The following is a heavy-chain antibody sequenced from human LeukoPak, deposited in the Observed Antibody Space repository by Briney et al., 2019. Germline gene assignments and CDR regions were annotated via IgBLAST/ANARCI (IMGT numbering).Heavy chain of an antibody. CDR3: ARRRYLDV. D-gene: IGHD3-9*01. J-gene: IGHJ6*02. CDR2: ISYDGSNK. V-gene: IGHV3-30-3*01. Sequence: GGSLRLSCAASGFTFSSYAMHWVRQAPGKGLEWVAVISYDGSNKYYADSVKGRFTISRDNSKNSLYLEMNSLRAEDTAVYYCARRRYLDVWGQGTTVTVSS. CDR1: GFTFSSYA.